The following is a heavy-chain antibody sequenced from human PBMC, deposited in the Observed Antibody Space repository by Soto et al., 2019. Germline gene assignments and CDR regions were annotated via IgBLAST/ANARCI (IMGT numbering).Heavy chain of an antibody. J-gene: IGHJ6*02. CDR3: ARRGRIVLVPAANYYYYYGMDV. D-gene: IGHD2-2*01. V-gene: IGHV1-8*01. CDR1: GYTFTSYD. Sequence: QVQLVQSGAEVKKPGASVKVSCKASGYTFTSYDINWVRQATGQGLEWMGWMNPNSGNTGYAQKFQGRVTMTRNTSISTAYMALSSLRSEDTAVYYCARRGRIVLVPAANYYYYYGMDVWGQGTTVTVSS. CDR2: MNPNSGNT.